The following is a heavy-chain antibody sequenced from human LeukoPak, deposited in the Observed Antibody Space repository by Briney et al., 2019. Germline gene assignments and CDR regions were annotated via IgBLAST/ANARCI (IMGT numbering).Heavy chain of an antibody. CDR1: GFTFSSYA. D-gene: IGHD3-22*01. CDR2: ISYDGSNK. Sequence: GRSLGLSCAASGFTFSSYAMHWVRQAPGKGLEWVAVISYDGSNKYYADSVKGRFTISRDNSKNTLYLQMNSLRAEDTAVYYCAREFYDSSGYSGYFDYWGQGTLVTVSS. V-gene: IGHV3-30-3*01. CDR3: AREFYDSSGYSGYFDY. J-gene: IGHJ4*02.